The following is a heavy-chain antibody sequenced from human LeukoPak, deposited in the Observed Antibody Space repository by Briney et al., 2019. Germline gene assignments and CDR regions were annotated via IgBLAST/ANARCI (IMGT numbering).Heavy chain of an antibody. D-gene: IGHD1-20*01. CDR3: ARSPYNWNDPHFQH. CDR1: GFTFSSYA. CDR2: ISGSGGST. V-gene: IGHV3-23*01. Sequence: GGSLRLSCAASGFTFSSYAMSWVRQAPGKGLEWVSAISGSGGSTYYADSVKGRFTISRDNSKNTLYLQMNSLRAEDTAVYYCARSPYNWNDPHFQHWGQGTLVTVSS. J-gene: IGHJ1*01.